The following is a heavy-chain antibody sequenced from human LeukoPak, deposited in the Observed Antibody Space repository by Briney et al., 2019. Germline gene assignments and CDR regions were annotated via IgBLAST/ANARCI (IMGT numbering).Heavy chain of an antibody. CDR2: ISPYNGNT. D-gene: IGHD6-19*01. CDR3: ARDRRGSGWDYYFDY. J-gene: IGHJ4*02. V-gene: IGHV1-18*01. Sequence: EASVKVSCKASGYTFTTYGINWVRQAPGHGLEWVGWISPYNGNTNYAQKLQGRVTLTTDTSTSTAYMELRSLRSDDTAVYYCARDRRGSGWDYYFDYWGQGTLVTVSS. CDR1: GYTFTTYG.